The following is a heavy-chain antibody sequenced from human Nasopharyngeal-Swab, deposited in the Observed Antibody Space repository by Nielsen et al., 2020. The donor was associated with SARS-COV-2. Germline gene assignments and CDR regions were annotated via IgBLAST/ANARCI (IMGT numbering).Heavy chain of an antibody. CDR2: ISSSSYI. Sequence: WIRQPPGKGLEWVSSISSSSYIYYADSVKGRFTISRDNAKNSLYLQMNSLRAEDTAVYYCARGAPEGYYYGSGSYYKQAFDIWGQGTMVTVSS. D-gene: IGHD3-10*01. J-gene: IGHJ3*02. V-gene: IGHV3-69-1*01. CDR3: ARGAPEGYYYGSGSYYKQAFDI.